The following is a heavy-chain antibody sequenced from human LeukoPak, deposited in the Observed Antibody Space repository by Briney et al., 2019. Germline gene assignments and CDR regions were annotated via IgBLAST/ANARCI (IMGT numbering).Heavy chain of an antibody. CDR2: IKSKTDGGTT. V-gene: IGHV3-15*01. Sequence: GGSLRLSCAASGFTFSNAWMSWVRQAPGKGLEWVGRIKSKTDGGTTDYAAPVKGRFTISRDDSKNTLYLQMNSLKTEDTAVYYCASARFAVTNYYDSSGYYYGAFDIWGQGTMVTVSS. D-gene: IGHD3-22*01. CDR3: ASARFAVTNYYDSSGYYYGAFDI. J-gene: IGHJ3*02. CDR1: GFTFSNAW.